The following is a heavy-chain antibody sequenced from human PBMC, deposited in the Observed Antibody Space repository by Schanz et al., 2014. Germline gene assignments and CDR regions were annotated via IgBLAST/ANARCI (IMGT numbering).Heavy chain of an antibody. CDR3: AREKGHGYSGLS. CDR2: INPNSGGT. D-gene: IGHD5-12*01. CDR1: GYTFTGYY. V-gene: IGHV1-2*06. Sequence: QVHLVQSGSELKKPGASVKVSCKASGYTFTGYYIHWVRQAPGQGLEWMGRINPNSGGTNYAQKFQGRVTMTRDTSITTAYMDLSGLTSDDTAVYYCAREKGHGYSGLSWGQGTLLAVSS. J-gene: IGHJ5*02.